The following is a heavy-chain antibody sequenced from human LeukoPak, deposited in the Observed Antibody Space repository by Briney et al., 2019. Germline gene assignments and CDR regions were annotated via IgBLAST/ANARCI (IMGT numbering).Heavy chain of an antibody. Sequence: PSETLSLTCTVSGGSISSYYWSWIRQPPGKGLEWIGYIYYSGSTNYNPPLKSRVTISVDTSKNQFSLKLSSVTAADTAVYYCARSLVTYYDFWSGYLNYYYYYGMDVWGQGTTVTVSS. CDR3: ARSLVTYYDFWSGYLNYYYYYGMDV. D-gene: IGHD3-3*01. J-gene: IGHJ6*02. V-gene: IGHV4-59*01. CDR1: GGSISSYY. CDR2: IYYSGST.